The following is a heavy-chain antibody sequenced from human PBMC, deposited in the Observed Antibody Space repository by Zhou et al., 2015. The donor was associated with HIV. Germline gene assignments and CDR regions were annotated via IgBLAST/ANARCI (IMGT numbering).Heavy chain of an antibody. Sequence: QVQLVQSGAEVKKPGSSVKVSCKASGGTFNSYAITWVRQAPGQGLEWMGGIIPIVNTANYAQKFQGRVTITADESTSTAYMELSSLRSEDTAVYYCASSRAAAGTSFFDYWGQGTLVTVSS. D-gene: IGHD6-13*01. J-gene: IGHJ4*02. V-gene: IGHV1-69*12. CDR1: GGTFNSYA. CDR2: IIPIVNTA. CDR3: ASSRAAAGTSFFDY.